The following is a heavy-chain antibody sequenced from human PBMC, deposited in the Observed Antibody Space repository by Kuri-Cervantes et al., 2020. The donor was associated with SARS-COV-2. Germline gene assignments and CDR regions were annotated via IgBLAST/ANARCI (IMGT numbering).Heavy chain of an antibody. D-gene: IGHD2-2*02. CDR1: GFTFSSYA. V-gene: IGHV3-23*01. CDR3: ARDSGPWRYCSSTSCYNYFDY. Sequence: GESLKISCAASGFTFSSYAMSWVRQAPGKGLEWVSAISGSGGSTYYADSVKGRFTISRDNSKNTLYLQMNSLRAEDTAVYYCARDSGPWRYCSSTSCYNYFDYWGQGTLVTVSS. CDR2: ISGSGGST. J-gene: IGHJ4*02.